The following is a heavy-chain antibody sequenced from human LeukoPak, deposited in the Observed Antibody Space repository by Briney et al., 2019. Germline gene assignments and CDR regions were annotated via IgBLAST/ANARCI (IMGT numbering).Heavy chain of an antibody. D-gene: IGHD2-2*01. Sequence: ASVTVSCTASGYTFTSYAMHWVRQAPGQRLEWMGWINAGNGNTKYSQKFQGRVTITRDTSASTAYMELSSLRSEDTAVYYCARDHIVVVPAAMRPGFDYWGQGTLVTASS. CDR2: INAGNGNT. CDR1: GYTFTSYA. J-gene: IGHJ4*02. CDR3: ARDHIVVVPAAMRPGFDY. V-gene: IGHV1-3*01.